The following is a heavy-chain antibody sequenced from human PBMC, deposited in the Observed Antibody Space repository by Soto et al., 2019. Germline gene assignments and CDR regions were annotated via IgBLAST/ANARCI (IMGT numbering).Heavy chain of an antibody. CDR2: ISGGDGWT. CDR3: ARGGGGDHGY. CDR1: GFIFSKFA. D-gene: IGHD2-21*02. V-gene: IGHV3-23*01. Sequence: EVQLLESGGGLVQPGGSLRLSCTTSGFIFSKFAMCWVRQAPGKGLEWVSFISGGDGWTHYADSVKGRLTISRDNSRNPLYLEMQTLGVGDTGKYYWARGGGGDHGYWGQGTLVTVSS. J-gene: IGHJ4*02.